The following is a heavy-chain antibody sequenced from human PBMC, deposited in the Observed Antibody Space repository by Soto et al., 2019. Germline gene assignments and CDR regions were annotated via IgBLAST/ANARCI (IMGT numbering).Heavy chain of an antibody. CDR3: AREGGSYDSGGYLIRGAFDI. Sequence: SETLSLTCSVSGDSISRIDYYWTWIRQHPEKGLEWIGNIYFRGNTYYRPSLESRLTISVDTSKNQFSLKLTSVTAADTAVYYCAREGGSYDSGGYLIRGAFDIWGQGTMVTVSS. D-gene: IGHD3-22*01. CDR2: IYFRGNT. CDR1: GDSISRIDYY. J-gene: IGHJ3*02. V-gene: IGHV4-31*03.